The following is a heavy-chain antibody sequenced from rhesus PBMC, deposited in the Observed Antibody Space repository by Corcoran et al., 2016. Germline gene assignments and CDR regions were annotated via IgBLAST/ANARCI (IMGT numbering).Heavy chain of an antibody. Sequence: EVQLVESGGGLVQPGGSLRLSCAASGFTFSSSAMHWVRQATGKGLEWVGRIRSKSNNYETGYSASVKGRFTISRDDSKNTAYLQMNSLRAEDTAVYYCAKVDNWNYFAFDFWGQGLRVTVSS. V-gene: IGHV3-118*01. CDR2: IRSKSNNYET. D-gene: IGHD1-26*01. CDR3: AKVDNWNYFAFDF. J-gene: IGHJ3*01. CDR1: GFTFSSSA.